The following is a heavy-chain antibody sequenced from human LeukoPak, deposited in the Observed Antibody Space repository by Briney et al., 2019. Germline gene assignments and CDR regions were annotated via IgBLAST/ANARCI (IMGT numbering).Heavy chain of an antibody. D-gene: IGHD6-13*01. J-gene: IGHJ6*03. CDR2: INSDGSST. V-gene: IGHV3-74*01. Sequence: GGSLRLSCAASGFTFSSYWMHWVRQAPGKGLVWVSRINSDGSSTSYADSVKGRFTISRDNAKNTLYLQMNSLRAEDTAEYYCARAAAGHYYYMDVWGKGTTVTVSS. CDR3: ARAAAGHYYYMDV. CDR1: GFTFSSYW.